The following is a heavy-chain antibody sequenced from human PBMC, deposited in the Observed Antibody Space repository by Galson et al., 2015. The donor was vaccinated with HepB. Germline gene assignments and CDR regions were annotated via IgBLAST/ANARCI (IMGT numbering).Heavy chain of an antibody. CDR1: GFILSNYD. CDR2: INPAGDP. J-gene: IGHJ4*02. V-gene: IGHV3-13*05. Sequence: SLRLSCAASGFILSNYDMHWVRQTTGKGLEWVSTINPAGDPFYPGPVKGRFTVSRENAKDSLYLQMNSLRSGDTAVYYCGRALCTNVACTTAVDSWGQGTLVTVSS. D-gene: IGHD2-8*01. CDR3: GRALCTNVACTTAVDS.